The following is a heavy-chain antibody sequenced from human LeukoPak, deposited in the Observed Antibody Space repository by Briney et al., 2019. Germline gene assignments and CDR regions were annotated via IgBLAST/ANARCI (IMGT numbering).Heavy chain of an antibody. CDR1: GFTFSSYG. D-gene: IGHD3-22*01. Sequence: GRSLRLSCAASGFTFSSYGMHWVRQAPGKGLEWVAFIDYDGRNAFYADSVKGRFTISRDNSKNTLYLQMNSLRPEDTAIYYCSIFEITLIVVLNSWGQGTLVTVSS. CDR2: IDYDGRNA. CDR3: SIFEITLIVVLNS. V-gene: IGHV3-30*02. J-gene: IGHJ4*02.